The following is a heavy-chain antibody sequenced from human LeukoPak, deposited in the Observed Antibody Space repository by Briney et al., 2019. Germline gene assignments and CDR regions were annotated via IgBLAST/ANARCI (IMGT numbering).Heavy chain of an antibody. J-gene: IGHJ3*02. CDR1: GVTFSTIY. CDR2: ISSSSSYI. V-gene: IGHV3-21*01. Sequence: GGSLRLSCATSGVTFSTIYMSWVRQAPGKGLEWVSSISSSSSYIYYADSVKGRFTISRDNAKNSLYLQMNSLRAEDTAVYYCARDHWYYYDKMAPDAFDIWGQGTMVTVSS. D-gene: IGHD3-22*01. CDR3: ARDHWYYYDKMAPDAFDI.